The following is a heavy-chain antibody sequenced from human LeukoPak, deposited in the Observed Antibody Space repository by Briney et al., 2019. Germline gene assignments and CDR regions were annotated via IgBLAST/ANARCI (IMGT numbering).Heavy chain of an antibody. D-gene: IGHD2-15*01. J-gene: IGHJ3*02. Sequence: SETLSLTCTVFDGSISNYYWSWMRQPAGKGLEWIGRLYIGRDTDYNPSLKSRVTMSVDTSKNQFSLKLTSVTAADTAVYYCARDRRISSKPHDAFDIWGQGTMVTISS. CDR2: LYIGRDT. CDR3: ARDRRISSKPHDAFDI. CDR1: DGSISNYY. V-gene: IGHV4-4*07.